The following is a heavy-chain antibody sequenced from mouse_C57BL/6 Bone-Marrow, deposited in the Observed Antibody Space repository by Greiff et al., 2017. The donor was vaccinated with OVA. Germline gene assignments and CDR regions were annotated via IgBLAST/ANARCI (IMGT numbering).Heavy chain of an antibody. CDR1: GFTFSSYG. CDR3: ARPSITTVVATSYFDY. V-gene: IGHV5-6*01. Sequence: EVKLMESGGDLVKPGGSLKLSCAASGFTFSSYGMSWVRQTPDKRLEWVATISSGGSYTSYPDSVKGRFTISRDNAKNTLDLQMSSLKSEDTAMYYCARPSITTVVATSYFDYWGQGTTLTVSS. J-gene: IGHJ2*01. D-gene: IGHD1-1*01. CDR2: ISSGGSYT.